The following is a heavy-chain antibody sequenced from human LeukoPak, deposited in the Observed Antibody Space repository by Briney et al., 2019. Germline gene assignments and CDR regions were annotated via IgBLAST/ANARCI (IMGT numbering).Heavy chain of an antibody. J-gene: IGHJ4*02. D-gene: IGHD4-11*01. Sequence: SGPSVRLFHAPASFTFSTFSMRWVSQAPGNGLEWVAVISYDGSNKNHADSVKGRFTISRDNSKNTLYLQMNSLRGEDTALYYCARQDDYSFDYWGQGTLVPVSS. V-gene: IGHV3-30*04. CDR3: ARQDDYSFDY. CDR1: SFTFSTFS. CDR2: ISYDGSNK.